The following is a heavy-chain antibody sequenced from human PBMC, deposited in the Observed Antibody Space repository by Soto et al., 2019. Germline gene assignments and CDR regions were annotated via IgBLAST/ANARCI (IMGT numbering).Heavy chain of an antibody. V-gene: IGHV3-23*01. J-gene: IGHJ4*02. CDR1: GFTFSSYA. CDR2: ISGSGGST. Sequence: GGSLRLSCAASGFTFSSYAMSWVRQAPGKGLEWVSAISGSGGSTYYADSVKGRFTISRANAKNTLYLQMNSLRAEDTAVYYCANHPARPTSMLYSVVARDYFDYWGQGTLVTVSS. D-gene: IGHD2-8*01. CDR3: ANHPARPTSMLYSVVARDYFDY.